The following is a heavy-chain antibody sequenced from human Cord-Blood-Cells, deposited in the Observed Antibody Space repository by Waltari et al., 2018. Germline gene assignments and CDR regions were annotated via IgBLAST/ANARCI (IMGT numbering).Heavy chain of an antibody. CDR2: ISSSSYI. V-gene: IGHV3-21*01. J-gene: IGHJ4*02. D-gene: IGHD4-17*01. Sequence: EVQLVESGGGLVKPGGSLRLSCAASGFTFSSYSMNWVRQGPGKGLEWVSSISSSSYIYYADSVKGRFTISRDNAKNSLYLQMNSLRAEDTAVYYCAREPDYGDYFDYWGQGTLVTVSS. CDR3: AREPDYGDYFDY. CDR1: GFTFSSYS.